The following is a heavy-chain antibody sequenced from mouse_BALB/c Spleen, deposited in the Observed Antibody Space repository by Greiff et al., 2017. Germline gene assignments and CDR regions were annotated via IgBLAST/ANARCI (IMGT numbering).Heavy chain of an antibody. CDR2: ISYSGST. J-gene: IGHJ3*01. CDR1: GYSITSDYA. D-gene: IGHD4-1*01. V-gene: IGHV3-2*02. Sequence: DVQLQESGPGLVKPSQSLSLTCTVTGYSITSDYAWNWIRQFPGNKLEWMGYISYSGSTSYNPSLKSRISITRDTSKNQFFLQLNSVTTEDTATYYCARWDLSWFAYWGQGTPVTVSA. CDR3: ARWDLSWFAY.